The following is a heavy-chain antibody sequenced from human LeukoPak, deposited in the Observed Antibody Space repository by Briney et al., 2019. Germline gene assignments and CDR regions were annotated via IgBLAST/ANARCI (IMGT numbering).Heavy chain of an antibody. J-gene: IGHJ4*02. CDR3: AKEMYHYDFWSGYDY. Sequence: SVKVSCKASGGTFSSYAISWVRQAPGQGLEWMGGIIPIFGTANYAQKFQGRVTITADESTSTAYMELSSLRSEDTAVYYCAKEMYHYDFWSGYDYWGQGTLVTVSS. CDR1: GGTFSSYA. V-gene: IGHV1-69*13. CDR2: IIPIFGTA. D-gene: IGHD3-3*01.